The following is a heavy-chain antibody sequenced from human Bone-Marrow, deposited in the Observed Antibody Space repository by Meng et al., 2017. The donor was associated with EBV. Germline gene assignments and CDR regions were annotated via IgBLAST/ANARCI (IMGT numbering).Heavy chain of an antibody. CDR2: TYYRSKWYN. CDR1: GDSVSSNISD. V-gene: IGHV6-1*01. J-gene: IGHJ4*02. Sequence: LQLSGPRQGKTAKTLSRTCAFSGDSVSSNISDWNWIRQAPSRGLEWLGRTYYRSKWYNDYAVSVKSRITINPDTSINQFSLQLNSVTPEDTAVYYCARGGHNFDYWGQGTLVTVAS. CDR3: ARGGHNFDY.